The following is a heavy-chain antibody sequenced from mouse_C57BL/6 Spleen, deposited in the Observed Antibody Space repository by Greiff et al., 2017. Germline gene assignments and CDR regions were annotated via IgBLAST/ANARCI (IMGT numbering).Heavy chain of an antibody. CDR3: ARFEYDWGWYFDV. J-gene: IGHJ1*03. CDR1: GYSITRGYY. D-gene: IGHD2-4*01. CDR2: ISYDGSN. V-gene: IGHV3-6*01. Sequence: DVKLQESGPGLVKPSQSVSLSCPATGYSITRGYYWNWIRQYPGNKVEWRGYISYDGSNNYNPSLKNRISITRDTSKNQFFLKLSSVTAEDTATYYCARFEYDWGWYFDVWGTGTTVTVSS.